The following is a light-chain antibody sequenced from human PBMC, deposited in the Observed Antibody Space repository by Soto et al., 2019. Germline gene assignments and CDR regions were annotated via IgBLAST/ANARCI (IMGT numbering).Light chain of an antibody. CDR2: EVS. J-gene: IGLJ2*01. CDR3: SSYTNTNSQI. CDR1: SSDVGGYNC. Sequence: QAVVTQPASVSGSPGQSIAISCTGTSSDVGGYNCVSWYQQHPGRAPKLIIYEVSNRPSGISNRFSGSKSGNTASLTISGLQAEDEADYYCSSYTNTNSQIFGGGTKVTVL. V-gene: IGLV2-14*01.